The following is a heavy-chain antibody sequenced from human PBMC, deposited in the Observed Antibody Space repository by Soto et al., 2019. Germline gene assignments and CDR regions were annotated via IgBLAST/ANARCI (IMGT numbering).Heavy chain of an antibody. CDR2: IIPIFGTA. D-gene: IGHD1-1*01. J-gene: IGHJ6*02. V-gene: IGHV1-69*12. Sequence: QVQLVQSGAEVKKPGSSVKVSCKASGGTFSSYAISWVRQAPGQGLEWMGGIIPIFGTANYAQKFQGRDTXXADESTSTAYMELSSLRSEDTAVYYCASPTKPLYYYYGMDVWGQGTTVTVSS. CDR1: GGTFSSYA. CDR3: ASPTKPLYYYYGMDV.